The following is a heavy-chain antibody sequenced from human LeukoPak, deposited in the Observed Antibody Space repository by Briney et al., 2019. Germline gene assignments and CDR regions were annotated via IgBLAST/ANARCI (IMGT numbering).Heavy chain of an antibody. CDR2: ISGSGGST. CDR3: AKKGDSGWVFDY. CDR1: GFTFSSDA. J-gene: IGHJ4*02. Sequence: GGSLRLSCAASGFTFSSDAMSWVRQAPGKGLEWVSGISGSGGSTHYADSVKGQFTISRDNSKNTLWLQMNSLRAEDTALYYCAKKGDSGWVFDYWGQGTLVTVSS. D-gene: IGHD6-19*01. V-gene: IGHV3-23*01.